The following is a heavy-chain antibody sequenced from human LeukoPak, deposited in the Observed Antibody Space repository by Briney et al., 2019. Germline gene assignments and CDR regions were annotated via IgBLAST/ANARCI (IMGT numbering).Heavy chain of an antibody. CDR1: GFTFSSYS. J-gene: IGHJ4*02. Sequence: GGSLRLSCAASGFTFSSYSMTWVRQAPGKGLEWVSYISSSSSTIYYADSVKGRFTISRDNAKNSLYLQMNSLRDEDTAVYYCASGSHYSGSHPFDYWGQGTLVTVSS. CDR3: ASGSHYSGSHPFDY. V-gene: IGHV3-48*02. D-gene: IGHD1-26*01. CDR2: ISSSSSTI.